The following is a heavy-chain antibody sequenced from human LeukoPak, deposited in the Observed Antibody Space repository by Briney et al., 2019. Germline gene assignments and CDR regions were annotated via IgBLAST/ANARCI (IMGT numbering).Heavy chain of an antibody. J-gene: IGHJ6*03. V-gene: IGHV4-4*07. Sequence: PSETLSLTCTVSGGSISSYYWSWIRQPAGKGLEGIGRIYSSGGTNYNPSLKSRVTISVDTSKNQFSLKLSSVTAADTAVYYCAGYGSGSYYTYYYYMDVWGKGTTVTISS. CDR1: GGSISSYY. CDR2: IYSSGGT. CDR3: AGYGSGSYYTYYYYMDV. D-gene: IGHD3-10*01.